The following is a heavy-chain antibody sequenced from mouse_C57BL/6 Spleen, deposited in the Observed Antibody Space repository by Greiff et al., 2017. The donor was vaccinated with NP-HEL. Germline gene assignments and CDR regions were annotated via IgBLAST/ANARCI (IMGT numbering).Heavy chain of an antibody. CDR3: ARRQNDGGFAY. D-gene: IGHD2-12*01. CDR2: ISSGGSYT. J-gene: IGHJ3*01. CDR1: GFTFSSYG. Sequence: EVQLVESGGDLVKPGGSLKLSCAASGFTFSSYGMSWVRQTPDKRLEWVATISSGGSYTYYPDSVKGRFTISRDNAKNTLYLQMSSLKSEDTAMYYCARRQNDGGFAYWGQGTLVTVSA. V-gene: IGHV5-6*01.